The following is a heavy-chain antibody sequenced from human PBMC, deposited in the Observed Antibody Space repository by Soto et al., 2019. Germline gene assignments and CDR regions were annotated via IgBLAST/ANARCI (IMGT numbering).Heavy chain of an antibody. V-gene: IGHV4-30-4*01. D-gene: IGHD1-7*01. CDR2: MSYSGST. CDR3: ATMGTPATGLYYFDN. CDR1: GGSISSGNYY. J-gene: IGHJ4*02. Sequence: QVQLQESGPGLVKPSQTLSLTCTVSGGSISSGNYYWSWIRQPPGKGLEWIGFMSYSGSTSYNASLKSRVTISVDTSKSQFSLNFSFVTAADTAVYYCATMGTPATGLYYFDNWGQGTLVTVSS.